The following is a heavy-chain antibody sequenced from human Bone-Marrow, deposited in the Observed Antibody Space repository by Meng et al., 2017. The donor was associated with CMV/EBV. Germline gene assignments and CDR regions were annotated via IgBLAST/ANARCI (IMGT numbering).Heavy chain of an antibody. CDR1: GFTFGDYA. CDR2: IRSKGYGGTT. V-gene: IGHV3-49*04. Sequence: GGSLRLSCTASGFTFGDYAMNWVRQAPGKGLEWVGFIRSKGYGGTTEYAASVKGRFTISRDNSKNTLYLQMNSLRAEDTAVYYCAKDDYWGQGTLVTVSS. CDR3: AKDDY. J-gene: IGHJ4*02.